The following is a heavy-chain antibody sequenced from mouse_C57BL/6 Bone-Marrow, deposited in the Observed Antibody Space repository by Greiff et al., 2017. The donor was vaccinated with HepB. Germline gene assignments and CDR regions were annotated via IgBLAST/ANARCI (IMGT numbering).Heavy chain of an antibody. J-gene: IGHJ4*01. CDR1: GFTFSDYY. Sequence: EVKLMESEGGLVQPGRSMKLSCTASGFTFSDYYMAWVRQVPEKGLEWVANINYDGSSTYYLDSLKSRFIISRDNAKNILYLQMSSLKSEDTATYYCARGEYGSSPLYAMDYWGQGTSVTVSS. CDR2: INYDGSST. CDR3: ARGEYGSSPLYAMDY. V-gene: IGHV5-16*01. D-gene: IGHD1-1*01.